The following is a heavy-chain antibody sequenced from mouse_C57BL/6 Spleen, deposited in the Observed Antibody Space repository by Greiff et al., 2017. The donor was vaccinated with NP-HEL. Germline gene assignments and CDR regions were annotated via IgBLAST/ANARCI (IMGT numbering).Heavy chain of an antibody. CDR3: ARSGGTTVVATRYFDV. CDR2: IYPGSGST. CDR1: GYTFTSYW. J-gene: IGHJ1*03. D-gene: IGHD1-1*01. V-gene: IGHV1-55*01. Sequence: QVQLQQPGAELVKPGASVKMSCKASGYTFTSYWITWVQQRPGQGLEWIGDIYPGSGSTNYNEKFKSKATLTVDTSSSTAYMQLSSLTAEDSAVYDCARSGGTTVVATRYFDVWGTGTTVTVSS.